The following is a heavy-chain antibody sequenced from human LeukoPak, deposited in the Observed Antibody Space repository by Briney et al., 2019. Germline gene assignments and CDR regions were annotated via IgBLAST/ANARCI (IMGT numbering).Heavy chain of an antibody. CDR3: TRGQKYISGYTVTELGSGYFDY. D-gene: IGHD5-18*01. Sequence: SETLSLTCTVSGGSISSYYWSWIRQPPGKGLEWIGYIYYSGSTNYNPSLKSRVTMSVDTSKNQFSLKLSSVTAADTAVYYCTRGQKYISGYTVTELGSGYFDYWGQGTLVTVSS. CDR1: GGSISSYY. V-gene: IGHV4-59*12. J-gene: IGHJ4*02. CDR2: IYYSGST.